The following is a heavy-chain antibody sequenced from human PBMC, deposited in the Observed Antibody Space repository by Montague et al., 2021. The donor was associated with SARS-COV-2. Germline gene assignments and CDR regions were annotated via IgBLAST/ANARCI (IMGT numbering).Heavy chain of an antibody. CDR3: ARDSQYNWPDA. Sequence: SETLSLTCTVSGGSISAYYWSWIRQPPGKGLEWIGYIYYRGSTNYNPSLTSRITMSVDTSKNQFSLKMSSVTAADTAVYYCARDSQYNWPDAWGQGKLVTVSS. CDR1: GGSISAYY. V-gene: IGHV4-59*01. J-gene: IGHJ5*02. CDR2: IYYRGST.